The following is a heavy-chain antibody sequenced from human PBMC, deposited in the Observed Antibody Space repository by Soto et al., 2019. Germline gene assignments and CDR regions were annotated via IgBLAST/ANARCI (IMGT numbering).Heavy chain of an antibody. CDR2: INPSGGST. Sequence: QVQLVQSGAEVKKPGASVKVSCKASGYTFTNYYVHWVRQAPGQGPEWMGVINPSGGSTRDAQKFQGGVTMTRDTSTSTVHMELSSLRSEDTAVYYCAREDTADYSGMDVWGQGTTVTVSS. D-gene: IGHD5-18*01. CDR1: GYTFTNYY. CDR3: AREDTADYSGMDV. J-gene: IGHJ6*02. V-gene: IGHV1-46*01.